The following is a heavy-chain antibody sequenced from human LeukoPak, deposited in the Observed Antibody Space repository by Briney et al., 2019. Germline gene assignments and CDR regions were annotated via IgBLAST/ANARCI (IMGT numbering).Heavy chain of an antibody. CDR1: GFTVSSNY. CDR3: ARGPRLVKGDAFDI. J-gene: IGHJ3*02. CDR2: IYSGGST. V-gene: IGHV3-53*01. Sequence: GGSLRLSCAASGFTVSSNYMSWVRQAPGKGLEWVSVIYSGGSTYYADSVKGRFTISRDNSKNTLYLQMNSLRAEDTAVYYCARGPRLVKGDAFDIWGQGTMVTVSS. D-gene: IGHD3-9*01.